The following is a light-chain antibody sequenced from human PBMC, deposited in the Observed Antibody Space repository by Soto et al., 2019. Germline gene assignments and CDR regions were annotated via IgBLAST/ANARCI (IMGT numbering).Light chain of an antibody. CDR2: EVS. J-gene: IGLJ2*01. CDR1: SSDVGGYNY. CDR3: SSYTNTVL. Sequence: QSVLTQPASVSGSLGQSITISCTGTSSDVGGYNYVSWYQHHPGKAPKLMIYEVSNRPSGVSIRFSGSKSGNTASLTISGLQAEDEADYYCSSYTNTVLFGGGTQLTVL. V-gene: IGLV2-14*01.